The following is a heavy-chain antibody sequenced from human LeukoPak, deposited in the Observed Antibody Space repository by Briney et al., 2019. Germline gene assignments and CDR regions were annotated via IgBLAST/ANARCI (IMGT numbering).Heavy chain of an antibody. V-gene: IGHV3-30*04. CDR2: IRYDGSNK. Sequence: PGRSLRLSCAASGFTFSSYAMHWVRQAPGKGLEWVAFIRYDGSNKYYADSVKGRFTISRDNSKNTLYLQMNSLRAEDTAVYYCRSGPIRGGVGDYDAFDIWGQGTMVTVSS. CDR1: GFTFSSYA. J-gene: IGHJ3*02. CDR3: RSGPIRGGVGDYDAFDI. D-gene: IGHD5-12*01.